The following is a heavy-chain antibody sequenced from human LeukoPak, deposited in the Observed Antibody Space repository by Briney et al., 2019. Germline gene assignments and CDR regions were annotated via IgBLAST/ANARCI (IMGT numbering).Heavy chain of an antibody. Sequence: GASVKVSCKASGGTFSSYAISWVRQAPGQGLEWMGGNIPIFGTANYAQKFQGRVTITADESTSTAYMELSSLRSEDTAVYYCAREGKQQLGYFHYWGQGTLVTVSS. V-gene: IGHV1-69*13. CDR3: AREGKQQLGYFHY. CDR1: GGTFSSYA. D-gene: IGHD6-13*01. CDR2: NIPIFGTA. J-gene: IGHJ4*02.